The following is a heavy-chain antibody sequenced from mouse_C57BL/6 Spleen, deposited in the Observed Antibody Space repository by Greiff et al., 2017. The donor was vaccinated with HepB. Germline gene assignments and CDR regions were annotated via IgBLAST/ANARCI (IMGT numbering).Heavy chain of an antibody. CDR3: ARRGWDYLDY. CDR2: ISYDGSN. V-gene: IGHV3-6*01. J-gene: IGHJ2*01. Sequence: EVQLQESGPGLVKPSQSLSLTCSVTGYSITSGYYWNWIRQFPGNKLEWMGYISYDGSNNYNPSLKNRISITRDTSKNQFFLKLNSVTTEDTATYYCARRGWDYLDYWGQGTTLTVSS. D-gene: IGHD2-3*01. CDR1: GYSITSGYY.